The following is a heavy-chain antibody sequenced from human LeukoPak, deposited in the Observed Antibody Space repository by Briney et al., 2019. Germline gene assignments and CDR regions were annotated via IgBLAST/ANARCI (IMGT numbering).Heavy chain of an antibody. D-gene: IGHD2-8*02. J-gene: IGHJ4*02. CDR3: AKAADPSPTGLLVI. CDR1: GFTFSSYG. Sequence: GRSLRLSCAASGFTFSSYGMHWVRQAPGKGLEWVAVISYDGSNKYYADSVKGRFTISRDNSKNTLYLQMNSLRAEDTAVYYCAKAADPSPTGLLVIWGQGTLVTVSS. CDR2: ISYDGSNK. V-gene: IGHV3-30*18.